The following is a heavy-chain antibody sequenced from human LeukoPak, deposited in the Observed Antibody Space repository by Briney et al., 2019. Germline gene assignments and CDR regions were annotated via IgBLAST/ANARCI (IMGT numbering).Heavy chain of an antibody. Sequence: GGSLRLSCAASGFTFSSYTMNWVRQAPGKGLEWVSSISSSSTYIYYADSVKGRFTISRDNAKNSLYLRMNSLRAEDTAVYYCARGGVAGYYDFDYWGQGTLVTVSS. V-gene: IGHV3-21*01. D-gene: IGHD3-9*01. CDR3: ARGGVAGYYDFDY. CDR2: ISSSSTYI. CDR1: GFTFSSYT. J-gene: IGHJ4*02.